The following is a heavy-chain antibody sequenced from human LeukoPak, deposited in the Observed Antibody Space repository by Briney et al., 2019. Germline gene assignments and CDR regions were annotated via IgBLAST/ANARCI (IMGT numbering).Heavy chain of an antibody. CDR3: ARDIGWNANPNWFDP. J-gene: IGHJ5*02. CDR2: INPNSGGT. CDR1: GYTFTGYY. Sequence: ASVKVSCKASGYTFTGYYMHWVRQAPGQGLEWMGWINPNSGGTNYAQKFQGRVTMTRDTSISTAYMELSRLRSDDTAVYYCARDIGWNANPNWFDPWGQGTLVTVSS. V-gene: IGHV1-2*02. D-gene: IGHD1-1*01.